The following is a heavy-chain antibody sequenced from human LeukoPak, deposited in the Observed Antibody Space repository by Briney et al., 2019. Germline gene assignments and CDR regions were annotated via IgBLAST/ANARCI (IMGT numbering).Heavy chain of an antibody. J-gene: IGHJ4*02. CDR2: MNPNSGNT. Sequence: GASVKVSCKVSGYRLTELYIYWVRQATGQGFEWIGKMNPNSGNTGYVQKFQGRVTITWDTSTTTAFLEVTSLKSEDTAVYYCARGRCVGSPNCYYFDSWGRGTLVTVSS. D-gene: IGHD2-2*01. V-gene: IGHV1-8*03. CDR1: GYRLTELY. CDR3: ARGRCVGSPNCYYFDS.